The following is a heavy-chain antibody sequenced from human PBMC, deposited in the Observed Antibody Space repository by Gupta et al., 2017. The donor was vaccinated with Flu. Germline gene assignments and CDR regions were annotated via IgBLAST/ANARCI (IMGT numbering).Heavy chain of an antibody. D-gene: IGHD6-13*01. CDR1: GFTFSAHY. Sequence: RLVESGVGLVQPGGSLRLSCLVSGFTFSAHYMDWIRQAPGKGLEWVGRIRNKANSYTTEYAASVKDRFTITRDDSKSSLYLQMNSLKNEDTAVYYCSRGETGPSAPGRNDCWGQGTLVTVSS. CDR2: IRNKANSYTT. V-gene: IGHV3-72*01. CDR3: SRGETGPSAPGRNDC. J-gene: IGHJ4*02.